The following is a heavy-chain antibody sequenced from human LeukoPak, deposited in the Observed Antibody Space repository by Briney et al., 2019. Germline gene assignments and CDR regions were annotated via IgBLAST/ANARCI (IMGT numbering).Heavy chain of an antibody. CDR1: GFSCSYYA. V-gene: IGHV3-30*15. J-gene: IGHJ4*02. CDR3: ARSTGDCSGGTCYSDFDC. CDR2: ISNNGTNK. Sequence: PGGSLGLSCAASGFSCSYYAMHWVRQGPGKGLEWVAVISNNGTNKYYADSVKGRFTISRDNSKNTLYLQMSSLRAEDTAVYYCARSTGDCSGGTCYSDFDCWGQGTLVTVSS. D-gene: IGHD2-15*01.